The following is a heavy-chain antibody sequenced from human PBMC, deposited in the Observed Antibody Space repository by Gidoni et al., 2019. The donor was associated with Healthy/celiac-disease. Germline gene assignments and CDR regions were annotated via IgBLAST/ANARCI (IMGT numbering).Heavy chain of an antibody. Sequence: EVQLVQSGAEVKKPGESLRISCKGSGYSFTSYWISWVRQMPGKGLEWMGRIDPSDSYTNYSPSFQGHVTISADKSISTAYLQWSSLKASDTAMYYCAREIVVVVAATQNWFDPWGQGTLVTVSS. CDR3: AREIVVVVAATQNWFDP. CDR1: GYSFTSYW. CDR2: IDPSDSYT. V-gene: IGHV5-10-1*01. J-gene: IGHJ5*02. D-gene: IGHD2-15*01.